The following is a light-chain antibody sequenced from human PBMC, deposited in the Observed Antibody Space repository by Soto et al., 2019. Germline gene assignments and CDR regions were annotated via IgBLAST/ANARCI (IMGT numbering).Light chain of an antibody. Sequence: QSVPTQPASVSGSPGQSITISCTGTSSDVGGYNYVSWYQHHPGKAPKLMIYDVSYRPSGVSNRFSGSKSGNTASLTISGLQAEDEADYYCSSFRSSTAPRVFGTGTKLTVL. CDR3: SSFRSSTAPRV. CDR1: SSDVGGYNY. V-gene: IGLV2-14*03. CDR2: DVS. J-gene: IGLJ1*01.